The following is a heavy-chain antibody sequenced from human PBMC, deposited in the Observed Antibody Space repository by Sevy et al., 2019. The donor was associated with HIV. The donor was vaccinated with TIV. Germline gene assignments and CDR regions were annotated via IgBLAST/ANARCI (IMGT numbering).Heavy chain of an antibody. CDR2: IKSEFDGGAI. J-gene: IGHJ6*02. Sequence: GGSLRLSCTASGFTFSSAWMSWVRQAPGKGLEWVGRIKSEFDGGAIDYAAPVKGRFSISREDSKNTVYLQRNSLKTEETAVYYCITDPAYRGYDEEVINYYFYGMDVWGQGTTVTVSS. CDR3: ITDPAYRGYDEEVINYYFYGMDV. CDR1: GFTFSSAW. V-gene: IGHV3-15*01. D-gene: IGHD5-12*01.